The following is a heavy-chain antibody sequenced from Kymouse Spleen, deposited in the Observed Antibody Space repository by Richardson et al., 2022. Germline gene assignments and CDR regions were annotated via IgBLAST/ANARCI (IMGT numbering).Heavy chain of an antibody. J-gene: IGHJ5*02. D-gene: IGHD1-7*01. CDR3: SITGTLNWFDP. CDR2: IKSKTDGGTT. Sequence: EVQLVESGGGLVKPGGSLRLSCAASGFTFSNAWMSWVRQAPGKGLEWVGRIKSKTDGGTTDYAAPVKGRFTISRDDSKNTLYLQMNSLKTEDTAVYYCSITGTLNWFDPWGQGTLVTVSS. V-gene: IGHV3-15*01. CDR1: GFTFSNAW.